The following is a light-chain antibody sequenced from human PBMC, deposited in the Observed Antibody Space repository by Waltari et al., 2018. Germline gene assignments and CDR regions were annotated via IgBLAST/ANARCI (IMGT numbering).Light chain of an antibody. CDR2: EVT. J-gene: IGLJ1*01. CDR1: SSDRGGYNF. Sequence: QSALTQPASVSGSPGQSITISCTGTSSDRGGYNFVSWYQQHPGKAPNLIIYEVTNRPSGVSNRFSGSKSGNTASLTISGLQAEDEADYYCNSYASSTTQVFGTGTKVVVL. CDR3: NSYASSTTQV. V-gene: IGLV2-14*01.